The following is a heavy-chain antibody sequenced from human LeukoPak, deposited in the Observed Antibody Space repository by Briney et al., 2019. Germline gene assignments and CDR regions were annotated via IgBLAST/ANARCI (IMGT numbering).Heavy chain of an antibody. J-gene: IGHJ4*02. CDR1: GYSFTSYW. D-gene: IGHD3-10*01. V-gene: IGHV5-10-1*01. CDR2: IDPSDSYT. Sequence: GESLRISCKGSGYSFTSYWISWVRQMPGKGLEWMGRIDPSDSYTYYSPSFQGHVTISADKSISTAYLQWSSLKASDTAMYYCARQGTMVRSFGYWGQGTLVTVSS. CDR3: ARQGTMVRSFGY.